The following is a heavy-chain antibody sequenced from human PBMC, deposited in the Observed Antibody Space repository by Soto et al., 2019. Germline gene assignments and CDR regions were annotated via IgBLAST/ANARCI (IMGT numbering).Heavy chain of an antibody. J-gene: IGHJ5*02. V-gene: IGHV4-30-4*01. CDR3: ARGITMVRGVLGWFDP. CDR2: IHYSGST. CDR1: GGSISSGDFC. Sequence: QVQLQESGPGLVKPSQTLSLTCTVSGGSISSGDFCWSWIRQPPGKGLEWIGYIHYSGSTYYTSSLKCRVTISLDTSKNQFSLKLSSVTAADTAVYYCARGITMVRGVLGWFDPWGQGTLVTVSS. D-gene: IGHD3-10*01.